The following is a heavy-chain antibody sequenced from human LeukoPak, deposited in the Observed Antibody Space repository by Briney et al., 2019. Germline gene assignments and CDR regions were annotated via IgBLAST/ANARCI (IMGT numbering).Heavy chain of an antibody. V-gene: IGHV1-46*01. CDR3: ARDMDTAMPSNWFDP. J-gene: IGHJ5*02. CDR1: GYTFTSYY. D-gene: IGHD5-18*01. Sequence: GASVKVSCKASGYTFTSYYMHWVRQAPGQGLEWMGIINPSGGSTSYAQKFQGRVTMTRDTSTSTVYMELSSLRSEDTAAYYCARDMDTAMPSNWFDPWGQGTLVTVSS. CDR2: INPSGGST.